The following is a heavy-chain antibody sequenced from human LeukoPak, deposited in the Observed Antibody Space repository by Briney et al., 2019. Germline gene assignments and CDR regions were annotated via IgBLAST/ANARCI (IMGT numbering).Heavy chain of an antibody. Sequence: GGSLRLSCVASGFTFNSFVMHWVRQAPGKGLEWVTFIRADGSEKFYAGSVKGRFTISRDNSKNTLYLQMNSLRPEDTAVYYCAKDSGDNVGIDYWGQGTLVTVSS. CDR3: AKDSGDNVGIDY. CDR2: IRADGSEK. J-gene: IGHJ4*02. V-gene: IGHV3-30*02. D-gene: IGHD2-21*02. CDR1: GFTFNSFV.